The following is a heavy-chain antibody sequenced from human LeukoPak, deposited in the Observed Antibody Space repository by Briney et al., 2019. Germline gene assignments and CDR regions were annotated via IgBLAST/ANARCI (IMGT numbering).Heavy chain of an antibody. D-gene: IGHD6-13*01. V-gene: IGHV3-30*04. CDR2: ISYDGSNK. Sequence: PGGSLRLSCAASGFTFSSYAMHWVRQAPGKGLEWVAVISYDGSNKYYADSVKGRFTISRDNSKNTLYLQMNSLRAEDTAVYYCARGHGIAAASWYFDLWGRGTLVTVSS. CDR1: GFTFSSYA. CDR3: ARGHGIAAASWYFDL. J-gene: IGHJ2*01.